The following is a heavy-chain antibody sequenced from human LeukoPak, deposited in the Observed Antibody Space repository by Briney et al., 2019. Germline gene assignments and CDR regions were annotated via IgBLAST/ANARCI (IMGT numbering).Heavy chain of an antibody. CDR3: ARDRPHNYYDSSGYYRG. Sequence: GGSLRLSCAASGFTVSSNYMRWVRQAPGKGLEWVSVIYSGGSTYYADSVKGRFTISRDNSKNTLYLQMNSLRAEDTAVYYCARDRPHNYYDSSGYYRGWGQGTLVTVSS. D-gene: IGHD3-22*01. CDR1: GFTVSSNY. CDR2: IYSGGST. V-gene: IGHV3-66*01. J-gene: IGHJ4*02.